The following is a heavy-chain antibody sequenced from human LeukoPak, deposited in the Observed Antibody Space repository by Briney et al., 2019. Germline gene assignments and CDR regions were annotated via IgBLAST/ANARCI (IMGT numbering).Heavy chain of an antibody. CDR3: ARDCMVRGVIYNWFDP. Sequence: PSETLSLTCTVSGGSISSYYWSWIRQPPGKGLEWIGYIYYSGSTYYNPSLKSRVTISVDTSKNQSSLKLSSVTAADTAVYYCARDCMVRGVIYNWFDPWGQGTLVTVSS. CDR1: GGSISSYY. V-gene: IGHV4-59*12. D-gene: IGHD3-10*01. CDR2: IYYSGST. J-gene: IGHJ5*02.